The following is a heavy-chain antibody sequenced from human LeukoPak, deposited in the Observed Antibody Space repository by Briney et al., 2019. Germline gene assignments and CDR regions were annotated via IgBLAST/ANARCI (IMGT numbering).Heavy chain of an antibody. V-gene: IGHV3-30*04. D-gene: IGHD2-2*01. CDR3: ERDVKDIVVVPAARYYYYYYMDV. Sequence: SLRLSCVASVFTCSSYSMHWVRQDPGTGLERVAVISYDGSNNIYADSVNSRFPNSRDNSNNTLYLQMNSLSAEHTAVYYCERDVKDIVVVPAARYYYYYYMDVWGKGTTVTVSS. J-gene: IGHJ6*03. CDR1: VFTCSSYS. CDR2: ISYDGSNN.